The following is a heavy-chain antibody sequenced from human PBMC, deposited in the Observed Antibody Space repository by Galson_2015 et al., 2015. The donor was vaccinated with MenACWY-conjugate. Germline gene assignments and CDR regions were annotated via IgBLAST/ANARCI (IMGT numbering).Heavy chain of an antibody. CDR1: GGSISSSSYF. Sequence: SETLSLTCTVSGGSISSSSYFWGWIRQPPGKGLEWIGSIYYSGNTYYNASLKSRITISVDTSKNQFSLNLSSVTAADTAVYYCARHVRGIAAAGSALKGGRQDYWGQGTSVTVSS. D-gene: IGHD6-13*01. CDR2: IYYSGNT. CDR3: ARHVRGIAAAGSALKGGRQDY. J-gene: IGHJ4*02. V-gene: IGHV4-39*01.